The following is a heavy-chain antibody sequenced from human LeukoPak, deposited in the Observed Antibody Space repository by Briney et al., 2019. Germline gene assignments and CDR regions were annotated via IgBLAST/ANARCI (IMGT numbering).Heavy chain of an antibody. CDR2: IWYDGSNK. D-gene: IGHD6-13*01. V-gene: IGHV3-33*01. CDR3: ARANRQYSSSWSPFDY. CDR1: GFTFSSYG. Sequence: GGSLTLSRAASGFTFSSYGMHWVRQAPGKGLEWVAVIWYDGSNKYYADSVKGRFTISRDNSKNTLYLQMNSLRAEDTAVYYCARANRQYSSSWSPFDYWGQGTLVTVSS. J-gene: IGHJ4*02.